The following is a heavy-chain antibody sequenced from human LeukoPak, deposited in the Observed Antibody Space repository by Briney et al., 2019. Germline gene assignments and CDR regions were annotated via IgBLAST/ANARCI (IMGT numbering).Heavy chain of an antibody. CDR2: ISYDGSNK. Sequence: GRSLRLSCAASGFTFSSYGMHWVRQAPGKGLEWVAVISYDGSNKYYADSVKGRFTISRDNSKNTLYLQMNSLRAEDTAVYYCAKDGITMARGVIIKRRGNYFDYWGQGTLVTVSS. CDR1: GFTFSSYG. CDR3: AKDGITMARGVIIKRRGNYFDY. J-gene: IGHJ4*02. D-gene: IGHD3-10*01. V-gene: IGHV3-30*18.